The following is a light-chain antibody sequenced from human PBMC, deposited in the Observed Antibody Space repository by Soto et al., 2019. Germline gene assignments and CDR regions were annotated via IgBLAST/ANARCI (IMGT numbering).Light chain of an antibody. J-gene: IGKJ4*01. Sequence: DIQMTQSPSSLSASLGDRVTITCRASQGIGVYLTWFQQKPGKVPRLLIYAESALQSGVPSRFSGGGSGTDFTLTINSLQPEDVATYYYQKYNSAPLTFGGGTKVEIK. CDR1: QGIGVY. CDR3: QKYNSAPLT. CDR2: AES. V-gene: IGKV1-27*01.